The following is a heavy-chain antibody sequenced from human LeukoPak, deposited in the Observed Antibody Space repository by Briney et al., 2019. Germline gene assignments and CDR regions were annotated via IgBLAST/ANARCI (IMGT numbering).Heavy chain of an antibody. CDR2: IWYDGSNI. CDR3: ARVDYGDYGFDY. Sequence: GTSLRLSCAASGLSFSSHGMHWVRQAPGKGLEWVAVIWYDGSNIYYADSVKGRFTISRDNSKNTLYLQMNSLRAEDTAVYYCARVDYGDYGFDYWGQGTLVTVSS. J-gene: IGHJ4*02. CDR1: GLSFSSHG. V-gene: IGHV3-33*01. D-gene: IGHD4-17*01.